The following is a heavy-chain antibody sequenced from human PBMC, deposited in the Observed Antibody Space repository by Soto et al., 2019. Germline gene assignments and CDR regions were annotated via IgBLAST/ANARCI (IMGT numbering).Heavy chain of an antibody. D-gene: IGHD2-2*01. CDR3: ARSGGKVVPAAIRYFQH. CDR1: GFTFSSYS. CDR2: ISSSSSTI. J-gene: IGHJ1*01. V-gene: IGHV3-48*01. Sequence: GGSLRLSCAASGFTFSSYSMNWVRQAPGKGLEWVSYISSSSSTIYYADSVKGRFTISRDNAKNSLYLQMNSLRAEDTAVYYCARSGGKVVPAAIRYFQHWGQGTLVTVSS.